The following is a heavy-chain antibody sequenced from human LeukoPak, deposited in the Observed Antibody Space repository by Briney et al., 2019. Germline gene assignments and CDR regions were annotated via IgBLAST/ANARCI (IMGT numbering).Heavy chain of an antibody. J-gene: IGHJ5*02. CDR3: ARDRGGVYYDSSGYSRVNWFDP. CDR1: GYTFTSYG. Sequence: ASVKVSCKASGYTFTSYGISWVRRAPGQGLEWMGWISAYNGDTNYAQKLQGRVTMTTDTSTSTAYMELRSLRSDDTAVYYCARDRGGVYYDSSGYSRVNWFDPWGQGTLVTVSS. CDR2: ISAYNGDT. V-gene: IGHV1-18*01. D-gene: IGHD3-22*01.